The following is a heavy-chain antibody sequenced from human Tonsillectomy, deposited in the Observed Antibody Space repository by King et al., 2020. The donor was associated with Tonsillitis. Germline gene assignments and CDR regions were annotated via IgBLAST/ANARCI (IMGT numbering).Heavy chain of an antibody. CDR3: ARDLTMVRGVIGY. CDR2: ITAYNGNT. CDR1: GYTFTSYG. V-gene: IGHV1-18*01. Sequence: QVQLVESGAEVKKPVASVKVSCKASGYTFTSYGISWVRQAPGQGLEWMGWITAYNGNTNYAQTLQGRDTMHTDTSTSTAYMELKSLRSDDTAVYYWARDLTMVRGVIGYWGQGTLVTVSS. J-gene: IGHJ4*02. D-gene: IGHD3-10*01.